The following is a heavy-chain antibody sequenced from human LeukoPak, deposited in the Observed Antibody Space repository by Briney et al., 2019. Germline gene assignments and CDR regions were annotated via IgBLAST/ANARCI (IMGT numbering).Heavy chain of an antibody. CDR1: GYTFTSYY. J-gene: IGHJ4*02. CDR2: INPSGGST. V-gene: IGHV1-46*01. CDR3: AREVGSGSPKYYFDY. D-gene: IGHD1-26*01. Sequence: ASVKVSCKASGYTFTSYYMHWVRQASGQGLEWMGIINPSGGSTSYAQKFQGRVTMTRDTSTSTVYMELSSLRSEDTAVYYCAREVGSGSPKYYFDYWDQGTLVTVSS.